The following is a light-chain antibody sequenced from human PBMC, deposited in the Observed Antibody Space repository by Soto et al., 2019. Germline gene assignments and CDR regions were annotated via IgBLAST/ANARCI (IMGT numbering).Light chain of an antibody. CDR1: QSVSNNY. CDR2: GAS. CDR3: QQYGSSRT. J-gene: IGKJ1*01. Sequence: EMVLTQSPGTLSLSPGERATLSCGASQSVSNNYLAWYQQKPGQAPRRLIYGASNRATGIPDRFSGSGSGTDFTLTISRLEPEDFAVYYCQQYGSSRTFGQGTKVDIK. V-gene: IGKV3-20*01.